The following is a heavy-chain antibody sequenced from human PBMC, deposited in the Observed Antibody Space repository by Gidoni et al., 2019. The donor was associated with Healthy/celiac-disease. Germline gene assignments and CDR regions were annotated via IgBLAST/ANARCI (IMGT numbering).Heavy chain of an antibody. V-gene: IGHV3-30*18. J-gene: IGHJ3*02. CDR3: AKGDDYGGDAFDI. CDR1: ASTFSSYG. CDR2: ISYDGSYK. Sequence: QGQLVVSGGGVVQPGRSLRLSCAASASTFSSYGMHGVRQAPGKGLEWVAVISYDGSYKYYADSVKGRFTISRDNSKNTLYLQMNSLRAEDTAVYYCAKGDDYGGDAFDIWGQGTMVTVSS. D-gene: IGHD4-17*01.